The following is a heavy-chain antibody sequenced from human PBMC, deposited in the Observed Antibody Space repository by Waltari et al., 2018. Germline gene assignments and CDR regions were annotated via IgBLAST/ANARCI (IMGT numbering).Heavy chain of an antibody. CDR3: ARDKGEVAGMDY. J-gene: IGHJ4*02. Sequence: QVQLVQSGVEMRRPGASVKVYCKASGYGITTCGVRWVRQAPGQGLEWMGWISSYNLNTYYAQKFQLIVTMTTDTSTNTAYMELGSLTADDTAVYYCARDKGEVAGMDYWGQGTLVTVSS. V-gene: IGHV1-18*04. CDR2: ISSYNLNT. D-gene: IGHD6-19*01. CDR1: GYGITTCG.